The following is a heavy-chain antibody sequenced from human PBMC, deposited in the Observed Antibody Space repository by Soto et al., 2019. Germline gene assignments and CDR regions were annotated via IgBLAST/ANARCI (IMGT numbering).Heavy chain of an antibody. J-gene: IGHJ6*02. CDR3: ARCLVHSSSAYGMDV. CDR2: ISSSSYT. Sequence: GGSLRLSCAASGFTFSDYYMSWIRQAPGKGLEWVSYISSSSYTDYADSVKGRFTISRDNANNSLYLQMNSLRAEDTAVYYCARCLVHSSSAYGMDVWGQGTTVTVSS. D-gene: IGHD6-13*01. V-gene: IGHV3-11*03. CDR1: GFTFSDYY.